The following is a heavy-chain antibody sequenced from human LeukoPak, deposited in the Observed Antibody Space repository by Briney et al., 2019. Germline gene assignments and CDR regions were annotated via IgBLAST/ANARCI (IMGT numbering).Heavy chain of an antibody. CDR2: ISYDGTNK. J-gene: IGHJ4*02. CDR1: GFPFSRYG. D-gene: IGHD3-10*01. V-gene: IGHV3-30*18. Sequence: PGGSLRLSCVPSGFPFSRYGMHWVRQAPGKGLEWVAVISYDGTNKYYADSVNGRFTISRDNAKNSLYLQMNSLRAEDTALYYCAKDILHGGFGVFDYWGQGTLVTVSS. CDR3: AKDILHGGFGVFDY.